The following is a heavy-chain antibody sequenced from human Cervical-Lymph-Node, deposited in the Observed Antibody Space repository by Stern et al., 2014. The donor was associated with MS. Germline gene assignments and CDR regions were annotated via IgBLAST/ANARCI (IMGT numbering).Heavy chain of an antibody. CDR1: GYTFNSYG. V-gene: IGHV1-18*01. CDR2: ICPYNVTT. CDR3: ARGLLGSENAFDI. Sequence: QGQLVRSGAEVKKPGASVKVSCKASGYTFNSYGISWVRQATGQVLEWMGWICPYNVTTNYAQKLQSIVTMTTDTSTSTAYMELRSLSSDDTAVYYCARGLLGSENAFDIWGQGTMVTVSS. J-gene: IGHJ3*02. D-gene: IGHD2-15*01.